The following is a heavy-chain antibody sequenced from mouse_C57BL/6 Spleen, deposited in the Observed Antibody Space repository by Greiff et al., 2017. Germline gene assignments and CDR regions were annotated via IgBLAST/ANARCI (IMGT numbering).Heavy chain of an antibody. CDR2: IDPSDSYT. Sequence: VQLQQPGAELVMPGASVKLSCKASGYTFTSYWMHWVKQRPGQGLEWIGEIDPSDSYTNYNQKFKGKSTLTVDKSSSTAYMQLSSLTSEDYAVYYCARGAGSFFDYWGQGTTLTVSS. J-gene: IGHJ2*01. D-gene: IGHD3-3*01. V-gene: IGHV1-69*01. CDR3: ARGAGSFFDY. CDR1: GYTFTSYW.